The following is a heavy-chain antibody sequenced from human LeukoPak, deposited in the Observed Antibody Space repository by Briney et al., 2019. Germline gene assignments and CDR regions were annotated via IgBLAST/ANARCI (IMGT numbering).Heavy chain of an antibody. CDR1: GVSFSGYY. Sequence: PSETLSLTCAVYGVSFSGYYWSWIRQPPGKGLEWIGEINHSGSTNYNPSLKSRVTISVDTSKNQFSLKLSSVTAADTAVYYCARGRYSYGPIYYFDYWGQGTLVTVSS. CDR3: ARGRYSYGPIYYFDY. D-gene: IGHD5-18*01. CDR2: INHSGST. V-gene: IGHV4-34*01. J-gene: IGHJ4*02.